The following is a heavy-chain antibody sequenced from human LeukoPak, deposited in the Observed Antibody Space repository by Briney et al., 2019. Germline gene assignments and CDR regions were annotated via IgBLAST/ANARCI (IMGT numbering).Heavy chain of an antibody. Sequence: SETLSLTCTVSGGSISSYYWSWIRQPPGKGLEWIGYIYYSGSTNYNPSLKSRVTISVDTSKNQFSLKPSSVTAADTAVYYCARDGGGGSGWTGRRGTDAFDIWGQGTMVTVSS. V-gene: IGHV4-59*01. D-gene: IGHD6-19*01. CDR2: IYYSGST. J-gene: IGHJ3*02. CDR1: GGSISSYY. CDR3: ARDGGGGSGWTGRRGTDAFDI.